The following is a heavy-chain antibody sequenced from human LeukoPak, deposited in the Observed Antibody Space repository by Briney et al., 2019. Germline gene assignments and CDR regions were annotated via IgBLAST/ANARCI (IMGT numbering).Heavy chain of an antibody. Sequence: GASVKVSCKASGYTFTGYYMHWVRQAPGQGLEWMGWINPNSGGTNYAQKFQGRVTMTRNTSISTAYMELSSLRSEDTAVYYCARGRRITMVRGVLYYYYMDVWGKGTTVTISS. D-gene: IGHD3-10*01. V-gene: IGHV1-2*02. CDR1: GYTFTGYY. J-gene: IGHJ6*03. CDR3: ARGRRITMVRGVLYYYYMDV. CDR2: INPNSGGT.